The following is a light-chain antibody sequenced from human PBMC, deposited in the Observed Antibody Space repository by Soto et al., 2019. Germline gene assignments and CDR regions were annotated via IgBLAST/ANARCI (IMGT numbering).Light chain of an antibody. V-gene: IGLV2-8*01. CDR1: SSDVGGYNY. J-gene: IGLJ1*01. Sequence: QSVLTQPPSASGSPGQSVTISCTGTSSDVGGYNYVSWYQQHPGKAPKLMIYEVSKRPSGVPDRLSGSKSGNTASLTVSGLQDEDEADCHCRSYGGSNNCAQVFGTGTQVTVL. CDR3: RSYGGSNNCAQV. CDR2: EVS.